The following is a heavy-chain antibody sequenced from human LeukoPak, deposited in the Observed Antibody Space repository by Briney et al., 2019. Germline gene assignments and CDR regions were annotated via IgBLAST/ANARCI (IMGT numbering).Heavy chain of an antibody. V-gene: IGHV3-11*06. D-gene: IGHD6-19*01. J-gene: IGHJ4*02. Sequence: PGGSLRLSCTASGFTFSDSYMTWIRQAPGKGLEWVSYISNSGREINYADSVKGRFTISRDNSKNRLYLQMNSLRAEDTAVYYCAKDEGGGYSSGLTIDYWGQGTLVTVSS. CDR1: GFTFSDSY. CDR2: ISNSGREI. CDR3: AKDEGGGYSSGLTIDY.